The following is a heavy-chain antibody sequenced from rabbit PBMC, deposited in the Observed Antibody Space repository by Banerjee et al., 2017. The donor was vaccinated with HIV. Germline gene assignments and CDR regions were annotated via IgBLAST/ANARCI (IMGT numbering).Heavy chain of an antibody. CDR1: GSSLSSSYW. D-gene: IGHD4-2*01. V-gene: IGHV1S45*01. J-gene: IGHJ4*01. CDR3: ARDPGGRFNL. Sequence: QEPLGESGGDLVKPEGSLTLTCSASGSSLSSSYWICWVRQAPGKGLEWSACLYAGRSAITYYASWAKGRFTISKTSSTTVTLQMTSLTVADTATYFCARDPGGRFNLWGPGTLVTVS. CDR2: LYAGRSAIT.